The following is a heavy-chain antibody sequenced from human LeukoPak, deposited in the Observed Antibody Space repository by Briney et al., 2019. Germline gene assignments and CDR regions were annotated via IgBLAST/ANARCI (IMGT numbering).Heavy chain of an antibody. J-gene: IGHJ4*02. V-gene: IGHV3-7*03. CDR1: GFTFSNYW. D-gene: IGHD3-22*01. CDR3: ARVDYYDSSGYYSY. Sequence: LTGGSLRLSCAASGFTFSNYWMSWVRQTPGKGLEWVANINQDGSEKYYVDSVKGRFTISRDNAKNSLYLQMNSLRAADTAVYYCARVDYYDSSGYYSYWGQGILVTVSS. CDR2: INQDGSEK.